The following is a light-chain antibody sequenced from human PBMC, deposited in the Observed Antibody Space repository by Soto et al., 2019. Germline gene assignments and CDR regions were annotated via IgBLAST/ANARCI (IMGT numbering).Light chain of an antibody. CDR1: SSAVGAYKY. V-gene: IGLV2-8*01. Sequence: QSALTQPPSASGSPGQSVTISCTGTSSAVGAYKYVSWYQQYPGKAPKLMIYEVTKRPSGVPNLFSGSKSGNTASLTVSGLKARDQADYYCTSYVGNDIWVFGGGTKVTVL. CDR2: EVT. CDR3: TSYVGNDIWV. J-gene: IGLJ3*02.